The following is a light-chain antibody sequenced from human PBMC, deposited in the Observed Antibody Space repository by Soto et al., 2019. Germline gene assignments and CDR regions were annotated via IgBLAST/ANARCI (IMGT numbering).Light chain of an antibody. J-gene: IGKJ5*01. V-gene: IGKV1-33*01. CDR2: DAS. CDR1: QDISNY. CDR3: QQYDNLLMT. Sequence: DIQMTQSPSSLSASVGERVTITCQASQDISNYLNWYQQKPGKAPKLLIYDASNMATGVPSRFSGSGSGTDFTFTISSLQPEDIATYYCQQYDNLLMTFGQGTRLENK.